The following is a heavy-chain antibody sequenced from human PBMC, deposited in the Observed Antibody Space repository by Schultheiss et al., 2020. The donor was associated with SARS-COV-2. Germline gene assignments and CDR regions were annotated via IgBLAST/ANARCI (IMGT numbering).Heavy chain of an antibody. CDR3: ARSDYYYWYFDL. CDR2: ISSSGSTI. CDR1: GFTFSSYE. J-gene: IGHJ2*01. V-gene: IGHV3-48*03. Sequence: LKISCAASGFTFSSYEMNWVRQAPGKGLEWVSYISSSGSTIYYADSVKGRFTISRDNAKNSLYLQMNSLRAEDTAIYYCARSDYYYWYFDLWGRGTLVTVAS. D-gene: IGHD3-22*01.